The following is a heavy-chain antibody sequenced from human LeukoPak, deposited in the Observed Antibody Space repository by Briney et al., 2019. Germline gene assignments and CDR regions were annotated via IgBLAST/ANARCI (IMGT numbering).Heavy chain of an antibody. CDR3: ARDDSSLAPFDY. Sequence: GRSLRLSCAASGFTFSNYGIHWVRQAPGKGLEWASVIWYDGSNKYYADSVKGRFTISRDNSKNTLYLQMNSLKVEDTAVYYCARDDSSLAPFDYWGQGTLVTVSS. CDR2: IWYDGSNK. J-gene: IGHJ4*02. V-gene: IGHV3-33*01. D-gene: IGHD4-11*01. CDR1: GFTFSNYG.